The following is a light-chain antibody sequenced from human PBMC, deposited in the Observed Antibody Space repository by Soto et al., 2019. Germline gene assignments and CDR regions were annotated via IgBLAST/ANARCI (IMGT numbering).Light chain of an antibody. CDR3: PQRSTWPIT. V-gene: IGKV3-11*01. Sequence: EIVLTQSPATLSLSPGERATLSCRASQSVSSYLSWYHQKPGQAPRLLIYDASNRATGIPARFSGSGSGTDCTLTISSLEPEDFAVYYCPQRSTWPITFGQGTRLDIK. J-gene: IGKJ5*01. CDR2: DAS. CDR1: QSVSSY.